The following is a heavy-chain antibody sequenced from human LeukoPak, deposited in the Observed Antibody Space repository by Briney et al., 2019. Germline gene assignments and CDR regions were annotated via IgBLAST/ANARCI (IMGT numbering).Heavy chain of an antibody. D-gene: IGHD4-17*01. CDR2: IYYSGST. Sequence: KTSETLSLTCTVSGGSISSYYWSWIRQPPGRGLEWIGYIYYSGSTNYNPSLKSRVTISVDTSKNQFSLKLSSVTAADTAVYYCANLDYRDYKVDYWGQGTLVTVSS. V-gene: IGHV4-59*01. CDR3: ANLDYRDYKVDY. J-gene: IGHJ4*02. CDR1: GGSISSYY.